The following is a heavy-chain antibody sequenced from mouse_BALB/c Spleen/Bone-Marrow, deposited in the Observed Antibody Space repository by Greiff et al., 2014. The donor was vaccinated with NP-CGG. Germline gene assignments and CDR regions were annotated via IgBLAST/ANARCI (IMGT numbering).Heavy chain of an antibody. J-gene: IGHJ4*01. V-gene: IGHV5-4*02. CDR1: GFTFSDYY. CDR2: ISDGGTYT. CDR3: ARSGEKYGALDY. D-gene: IGHD1-2*01. Sequence: EVQLQESGGGLVKPGGSLKLSCTASGFTFSDYYMYWVRQTPEKRLEWVATISDGGTYTYYPDSVKGRFTISRDNAKNNLYLQMSSLKSEDTAMYYCARSGEKYGALDYSGQGTSVTVSS.